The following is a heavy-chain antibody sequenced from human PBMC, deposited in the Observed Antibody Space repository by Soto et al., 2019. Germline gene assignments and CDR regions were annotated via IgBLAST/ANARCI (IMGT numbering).Heavy chain of an antibody. CDR1: GGTFSSDG. V-gene: IGHV1-69*01. D-gene: IGHD3-22*01. CDR2: ITPIFRAT. J-gene: IGHJ2*01. Sequence: GXSVKVSCKASGGTFSSDGISWVRQAPVQGLEWMGGITPIFRATKYAQKFQGRVTITADESTSTAYMELSSLRSEDTAVYYCARGRDTYYYDSSGYSGWYFDLWGRGTLVTVSS. CDR3: ARGRDTYYYDSSGYSGWYFDL.